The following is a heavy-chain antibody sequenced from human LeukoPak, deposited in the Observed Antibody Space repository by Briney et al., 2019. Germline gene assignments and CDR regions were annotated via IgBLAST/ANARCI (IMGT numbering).Heavy chain of an antibody. CDR1: GFTFSSSW. J-gene: IGHJ4*02. V-gene: IGHV3-7*01. CDR3: ARDYYTSGSH. CDR2: INQAGSDK. D-gene: IGHD3-10*01. Sequence: GGSLRLSCAASGFTFSSSWMAWVRQPPGKGLEWVANINQAGSDKNYVDSVKGRFTISRDNGKNSLYLQMNSLRAEDTALYYCARDYYTSGSHWGQGTLVTVSS.